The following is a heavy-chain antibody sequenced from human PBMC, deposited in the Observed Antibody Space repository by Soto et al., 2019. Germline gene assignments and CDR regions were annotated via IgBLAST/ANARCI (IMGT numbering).Heavy chain of an antibody. D-gene: IGHD6-13*01. Sequence: EVQLLESGGGLVQPGGSLRLSCAASGFTFRIYAMSWVRQVPGKGLEWVSTISDSADSAYYADSVKGRFTISRDNSKNTLYLQMNSLRAEDTAVYYCARPYAGKIGDALDLWGQGTTVTVSS. V-gene: IGHV3-23*01. J-gene: IGHJ3*01. CDR3: ARPYAGKIGDALDL. CDR1: GFTFRIYA. CDR2: ISDSADSA.